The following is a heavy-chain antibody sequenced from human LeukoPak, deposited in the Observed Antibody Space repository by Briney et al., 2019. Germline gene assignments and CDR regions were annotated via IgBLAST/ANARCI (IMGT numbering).Heavy chain of an antibody. Sequence: GGSLRLSCAASGFTFSNYAMSWVRQAPGKGLEWVAGISGTGGSTHYADSVKGRFTISRDNSKNTVYLQMRNLRAEDTAVYYCARGEFSPLLLDYWGQGTLVTVSS. CDR2: ISGTGGST. CDR3: ARGEFSPLLLDY. CDR1: GFTFSNYA. D-gene: IGHD3-16*02. V-gene: IGHV3-23*01. J-gene: IGHJ4*02.